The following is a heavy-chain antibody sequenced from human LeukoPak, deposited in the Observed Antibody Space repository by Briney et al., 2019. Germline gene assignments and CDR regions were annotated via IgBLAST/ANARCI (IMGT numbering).Heavy chain of an antibody. CDR3: ASVLLSPYGPSDY. Sequence: ASVKVSCKASGYTFTNYPLHWVRQAPGQRLEWMGWINTGNGDTKYSQKFQGRVAITRDTSASTAYMDLSSLRSEDTAVYYCASVLLSPYGPSDYWGQGTLVTVSS. CDR1: GYTFTNYP. V-gene: IGHV1-3*04. J-gene: IGHJ4*02. D-gene: IGHD3-10*01. CDR2: INTGNGDT.